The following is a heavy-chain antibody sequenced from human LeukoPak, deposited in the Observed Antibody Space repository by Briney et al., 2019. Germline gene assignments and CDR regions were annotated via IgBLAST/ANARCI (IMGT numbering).Heavy chain of an antibody. Sequence: GESLKISCKGSGYSFTSYWIGWVRQMPGKGLEWIGIIYPGDSDTRYSPPFQGQVTISADKSISTAYLQWSSLKASDTAMYYCAASDSCSSTSCSGGMDVWGQGTTVTVSS. D-gene: IGHD2-2*01. J-gene: IGHJ6*02. CDR3: AASDSCSSTSCSGGMDV. CDR2: IYPGDSDT. CDR1: GYSFTSYW. V-gene: IGHV5-51*01.